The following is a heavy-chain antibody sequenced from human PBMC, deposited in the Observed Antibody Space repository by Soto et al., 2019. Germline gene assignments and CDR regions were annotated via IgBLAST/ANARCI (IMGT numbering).Heavy chain of an antibody. CDR3: AKALPSKPRSSMDEGIAVAATDY. CDR2: ISGSGGST. V-gene: IGHV3-23*01. J-gene: IGHJ4*02. Sequence: EVQLLESGGGLVQPGGSLRLSCAASGFTFSSYAMSWVRQAPGKGLEWVSAISGSGGSTYYADSVKGRFTISRDNSKNTLYLQMNSLRAEDTAVYYCAKALPSKPRSSMDEGIAVAATDYWGQGTLVTVSS. D-gene: IGHD6-19*01. CDR1: GFTFSSYA.